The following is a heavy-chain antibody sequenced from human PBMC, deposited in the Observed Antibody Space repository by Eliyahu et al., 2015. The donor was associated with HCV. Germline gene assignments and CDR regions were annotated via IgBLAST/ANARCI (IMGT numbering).Heavy chain of an antibody. CDR3: ARGPYDSSGYFYY. D-gene: IGHD3-22*01. CDR1: GGTXSSYA. Sequence: QVQLVQSGXEVKKPGXXVKVSCKAXGGTXSSYAXXWVRQAPGQGLEWMGGISPIFGTANYAQKFQGRVTITADESTSTAYMELSSLRSEDTAVYYCARGPYDSSGYFYYWGQGTLVTVSS. J-gene: IGHJ4*02. CDR2: ISPIFGTA. V-gene: IGHV1-69*01.